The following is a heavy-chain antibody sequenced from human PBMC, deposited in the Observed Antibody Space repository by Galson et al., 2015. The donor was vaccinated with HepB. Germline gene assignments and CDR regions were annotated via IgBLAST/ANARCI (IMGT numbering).Heavy chain of an antibody. CDR2: IRSKAYGGTT. CDR1: GFTFGDYA. Sequence: SLRLSCAASGFTFGDYAMSWFRQAPGKGLEWVGFIRSKAYGGTTEYAASVKGRFTISRDDSKSIAYLQMNSLKTEDTAVYYCTRDIAAAGTNYYYYMDVWGKGTTVTVSS. D-gene: IGHD6-13*01. V-gene: IGHV3-49*03. CDR3: TRDIAAAGTNYYYYMDV. J-gene: IGHJ6*03.